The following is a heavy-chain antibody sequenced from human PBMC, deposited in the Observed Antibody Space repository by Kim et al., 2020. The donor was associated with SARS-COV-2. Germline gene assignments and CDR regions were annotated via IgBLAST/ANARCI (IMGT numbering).Heavy chain of an antibody. Sequence: SYAQKFQGRGTMTRDTSTSTVYMELSSLRSEDTAVYYCARAGAAAGTFDYWGQGTLVTVSS. CDR3: ARAGAAAGTFDY. D-gene: IGHD6-13*01. J-gene: IGHJ4*02. V-gene: IGHV1-46*01.